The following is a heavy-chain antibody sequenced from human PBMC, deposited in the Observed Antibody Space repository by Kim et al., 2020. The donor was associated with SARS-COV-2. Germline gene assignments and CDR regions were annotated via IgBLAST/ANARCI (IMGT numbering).Heavy chain of an antibody. Sequence: GGSLRLSCAASGFTFSSYAMHWVRQAPGKGLEWVAVISYDGSNKYYADSVKGRFTISRDNSKNTLYLQMNSLRAEDTAVYYCARDESAGGSYYMGCDYWGQGTLVTVSS. V-gene: IGHV3-30-3*01. CDR1: GFTFSSYA. J-gene: IGHJ4*02. D-gene: IGHD1-26*01. CDR2: ISYDGSNK. CDR3: ARDESAGGSYYMGCDY.